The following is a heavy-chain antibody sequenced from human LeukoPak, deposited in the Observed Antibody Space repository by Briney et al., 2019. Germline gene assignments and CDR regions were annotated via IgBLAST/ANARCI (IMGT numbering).Heavy chain of an antibody. V-gene: IGHV3-9*01. J-gene: IGHJ4*02. CDR1: GFTFDDYA. CDR3: ARENQYSSGWYVDY. CDR2: ISWNSGSI. D-gene: IGHD6-19*01. Sequence: GGSLRLSCAASGFTFDDYAMHWVRQAPGKGLEWVSGISWNSGSIGYADSVKGRFTISRDNAKNSLYLQMNSLRAEDTALYYCARENQYSSGWYVDYWGQGTLVTVSS.